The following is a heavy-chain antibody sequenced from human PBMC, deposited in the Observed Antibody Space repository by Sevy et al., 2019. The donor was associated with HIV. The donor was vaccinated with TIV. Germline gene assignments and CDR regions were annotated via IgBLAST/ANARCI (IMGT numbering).Heavy chain of an antibody. D-gene: IGHD3-22*01. CDR1: GFTFSSYA. CDR3: ARDSHPFITMIQI. CDR2: ISYDGSNK. Sequence: GGSLRLSCAASGFTFSSYAMHWVRQAPGKGLEWVAVISYDGSNKYYADSVKGRFTISRDNSKNTLYLQMNSLRAEDTAVYYCARDSHPFITMIQIWGQGTLVTVSS. J-gene: IGHJ4*02. V-gene: IGHV3-30*04.